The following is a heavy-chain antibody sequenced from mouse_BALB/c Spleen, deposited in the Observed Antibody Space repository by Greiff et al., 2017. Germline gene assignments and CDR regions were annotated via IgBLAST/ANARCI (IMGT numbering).Heavy chain of an antibody. J-gene: IGHJ3*01. CDR2: ISSGGSYT. CDR1: GFTFSSYG. V-gene: IGHV5-6*01. D-gene: IGHD2-3*01. CDR3: ARQAGPHYDGYYFAY. Sequence: EVMLVESGGDLVKPGGSLKLSCAASGFTFSSYGMSWVRQTPDKRLEWVATISSGGSYTYYPDSVKGRFTISRDNAKNTLYLQMSSLKSEDTAMYYCARQAGPHYDGYYFAYWGQGTLVTVSA.